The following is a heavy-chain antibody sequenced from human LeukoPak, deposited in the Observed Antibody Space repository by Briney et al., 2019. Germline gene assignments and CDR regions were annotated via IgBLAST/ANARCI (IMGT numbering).Heavy chain of an antibody. D-gene: IGHD3-10*01. V-gene: IGHV3-30*04. J-gene: IGHJ5*02. CDR3: ARDSYYGSGTGGNWFDP. CDR2: IRYDGSNK. Sequence: PGRSLRLSCAASGFTFSTYAMHWVRQAPGKGLEWVAFIRYDGSNKYYADSVKGRFTISRDDSKNTLYLQMNSLRAEDTAVYYCARDSYYGSGTGGNWFDPWGQGTLVTVSS. CDR1: GFTFSTYA.